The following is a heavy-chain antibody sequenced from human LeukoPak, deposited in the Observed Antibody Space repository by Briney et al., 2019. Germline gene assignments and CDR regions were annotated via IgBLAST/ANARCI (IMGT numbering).Heavy chain of an antibody. CDR3: ARFLGVTPPDY. CDR1: GASVSATNYY. CDR2: IYYDAGA. D-gene: IGHD3-10*01. J-gene: IGHJ4*02. Sequence: SETLSLTCTVSGASVSATNYYWSWLRQHPGKGPEWIAYIYYDAGAYYNPSLESRVTISLDSSANQFSLGLSSVTAADTAVYHCARFLGVTPPDYWGQGTLVTVSS. V-gene: IGHV4-31*03.